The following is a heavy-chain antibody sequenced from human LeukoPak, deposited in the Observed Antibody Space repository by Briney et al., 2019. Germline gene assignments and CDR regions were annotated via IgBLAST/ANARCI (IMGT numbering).Heavy chain of an antibody. J-gene: IGHJ6*02. Sequence: ASVKVSCKASGYTFTSYAMHWVRQAPGQRLEWMGWINAGNGNTKYSQKFQGRVTITRDTSASTAYMELSSLRSEDTAVYYCARDPPLVGCSSTSCYNDGCYGMDVWGQGTTVTVSS. CDR2: INAGNGNT. CDR1: GYTFTSYA. V-gene: IGHV1-3*01. D-gene: IGHD2-2*02. CDR3: ARDPPLVGCSSTSCYNDGCYGMDV.